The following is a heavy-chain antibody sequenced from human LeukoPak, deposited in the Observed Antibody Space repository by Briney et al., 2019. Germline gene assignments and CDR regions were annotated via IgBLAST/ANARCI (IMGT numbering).Heavy chain of an antibody. CDR3: ARSATYDFWSGYYTHYFDY. J-gene: IGHJ4*02. D-gene: IGHD3-3*01. CDR2: IYYSGST. V-gene: IGHV4-59*01. CDR1: GGSISRYY. Sequence: PSETLSLTCTVSGGSISRYYWSWIRQPPGKGLQWIGYIYYSGSTNYNPSLKSRVTISVDTSKNQFSLKLNSVTAADTAVYYCARSATYDFWSGYYTHYFDYWGQGTLVTVSS.